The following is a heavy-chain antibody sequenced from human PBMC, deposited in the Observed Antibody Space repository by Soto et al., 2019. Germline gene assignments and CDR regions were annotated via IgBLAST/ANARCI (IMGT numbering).Heavy chain of an antibody. CDR2: IIPIFGTA. Sequence: QVQLVQSGAEVKKPGSSVKVSCKASGGTFSSYAISWVRQAPGQGLEWMGGIIPIFGTADYAQKFQGRVTIPADDFTSTAYMELRSLRSEDTAVYYCARHLGGNHYYYGMDVWGQGTTVTVSS. D-gene: IGHD3-16*01. CDR3: ARHLGGNHYYYGMDV. V-gene: IGHV1-69*12. J-gene: IGHJ6*02. CDR1: GGTFSSYA.